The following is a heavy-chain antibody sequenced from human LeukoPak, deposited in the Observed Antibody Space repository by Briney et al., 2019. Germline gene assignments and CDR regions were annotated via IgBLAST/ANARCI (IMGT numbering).Heavy chain of an antibody. D-gene: IGHD5-18*01. CDR3: ARGGDTAMVPYFDY. J-gene: IGHJ4*02. CDR2: IYHSEST. V-gene: IGHV4-30-2*01. CDR1: GGSISSGGYS. Sequence: SETLSLTCAVSGGSISSGGYSWSWIRQPPGKGLEWIGYIYHSESTHYNPSLKSRVTISVDRSKNQFSLKLSSVTAADTAVYYCARGGDTAMVPYFDYWGQGTLVTVSS.